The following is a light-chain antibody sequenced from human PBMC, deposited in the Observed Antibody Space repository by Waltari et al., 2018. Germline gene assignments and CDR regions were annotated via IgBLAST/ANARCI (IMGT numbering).Light chain of an antibody. Sequence: QSALTQPASVSASPGQSITISCTGTSRDVGGYKYVSWYQQHPGKAPKLLIYDVSKRPSGVSNRFSGSKSGNTASLTISGLQAEDEADYYCSSYTSSSTPVVFGGGTKLTVL. V-gene: IGLV2-14*01. J-gene: IGLJ2*01. CDR2: DVS. CDR3: SSYTSSSTPVV. CDR1: SRDVGGYKY.